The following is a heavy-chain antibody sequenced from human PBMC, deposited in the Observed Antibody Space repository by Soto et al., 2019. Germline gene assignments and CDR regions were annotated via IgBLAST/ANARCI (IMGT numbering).Heavy chain of an antibody. J-gene: IGHJ5*02. CDR2: IYYSGST. CDR1: GASISSSY. Sequence: QVQLQESGPGLVKPSVTLSLTCTVSGASISSSYWSWIRQPPGKGLDWIGDIYYSGSTNYNPSLKSRVTISVDTSKNQFSLNLSSVTDADTAVYYCARHVLGLGGWFDPWGQGTLVTVSS. CDR3: ARHVLGLGGWFDP. D-gene: IGHD3-16*01. V-gene: IGHV4-59*08.